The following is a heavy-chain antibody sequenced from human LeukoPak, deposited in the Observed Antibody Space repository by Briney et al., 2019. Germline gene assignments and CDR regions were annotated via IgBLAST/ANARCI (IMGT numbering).Heavy chain of an antibody. D-gene: IGHD2-15*01. CDR2: ISYDGSNK. CDR3: AREYCSGGSCHYFDY. V-gene: IGHV3-30-3*01. Sequence: GGSLRLSCAASGFTFSSYAMHWVRQAPGKGLEWVAVISYDGSNKYYADSVKGRFTISRDNSKNTLYLQMNSLRAEDTAVYYCAREYCSGGSCHYFDYWGQGTLVTVSS. J-gene: IGHJ4*02. CDR1: GFTFSSYA.